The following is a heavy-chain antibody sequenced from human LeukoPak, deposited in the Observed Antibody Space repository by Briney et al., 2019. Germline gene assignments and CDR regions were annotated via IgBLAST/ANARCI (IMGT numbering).Heavy chain of an antibody. V-gene: IGHV4-34*01. J-gene: IGHJ4*02. CDR2: INHSGST. D-gene: IGHD6-13*01. Sequence: PETLSLTCAVYGGSFSGYYWSWIRQPPGKGLEWIGEINHSGSTNYNPSLKSRVTISVDTSKNQFSLKLSSVTAADTAVYYCARDRIAAAGTHFDYWGQGTLVTVSS. CDR1: GGSFSGYY. CDR3: ARDRIAAAGTHFDY.